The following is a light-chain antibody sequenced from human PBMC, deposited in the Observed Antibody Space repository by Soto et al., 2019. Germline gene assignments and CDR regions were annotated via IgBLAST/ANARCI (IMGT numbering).Light chain of an antibody. J-gene: IGKJ5*01. CDR2: GAS. Sequence: EVVLTQSPGTLSLSPGERATLSCRASQSVSSASLAWYQQKPGQAPRLLIYGASGRATGIPDRLSGSGSGTDFTLTITRLEPEDFAVYYCQHFGSSSITFGHGTRLEIK. CDR3: QHFGSSSIT. V-gene: IGKV3-20*01. CDR1: QSVSSAS.